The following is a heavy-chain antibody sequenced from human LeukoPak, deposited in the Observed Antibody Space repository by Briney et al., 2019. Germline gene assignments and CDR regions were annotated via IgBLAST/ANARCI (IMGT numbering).Heavy chain of an antibody. D-gene: IGHD5-12*01. V-gene: IGHV3-23*01. J-gene: IGHJ4*02. CDR2: IRPTAGTT. CDR1: GFTFSSYA. Sequence: GGSLGLFCAASGFTFSSYAMTWVRQARGKGLQGVSTIRPTAGTTYYTDSVKGRFTISRDNSKNTVFLQMNSLRAEDTAVYYCAKGGYTSHYDYWGQGILVTVSS. CDR3: AKGGYTSHYDY.